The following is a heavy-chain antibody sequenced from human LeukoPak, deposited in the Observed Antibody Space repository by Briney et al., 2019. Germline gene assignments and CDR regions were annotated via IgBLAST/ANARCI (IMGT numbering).Heavy chain of an antibody. CDR3: AKNYYGADAFDI. CDR2: IYYSGST. CDR1: GGSISSYY. J-gene: IGHJ3*02. Sequence: SETLSLTCTVSGGSISSYYWSWIRQPPGKGLEWIGYIYYSGSTNYNPSLKSRVTISVDTSKNQFSLKLSSVTAADTAVYYCAKNYYGADAFDIWGQGIMVTVSS. D-gene: IGHD4-17*01. V-gene: IGHV4-59*01.